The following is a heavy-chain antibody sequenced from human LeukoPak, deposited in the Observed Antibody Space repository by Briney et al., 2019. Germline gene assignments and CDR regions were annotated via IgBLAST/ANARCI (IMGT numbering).Heavy chain of an antibody. D-gene: IGHD2-2*01. CDR1: GFTFSSYA. CDR2: ISSNGGST. CDR3: ARVGDCSSTSCYYYYIDV. J-gene: IGHJ6*03. Sequence: GGSLRLSCAASGFTFSSYAMHWVRQAPGKGLEYVSAISSNGGSTYYANSVKGRFTISRDNSKNTLYLQMGSLRAEDMAVYYCARVGDCSSTSCYYYYIDVWGKGTTVTVSS. V-gene: IGHV3-64*01.